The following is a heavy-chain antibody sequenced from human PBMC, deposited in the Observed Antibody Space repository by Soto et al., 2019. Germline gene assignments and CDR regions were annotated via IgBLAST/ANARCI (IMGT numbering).Heavy chain of an antibody. CDR2: IYEGGNT. CDR1: GGSIISDGYS. J-gene: IGHJ3*02. V-gene: IGHV4-30-2*01. Sequence: RSHTCAVSGGSIISDGYSWSWIRQPPGKGLQWIGHIYEGGNTYYTPSLESRVAISTDKSKNQFSLRLSSVTAADTAVYYCVRRSPEDAFDIWGQGTMVTVSS. CDR3: VRRSPEDAFDI.